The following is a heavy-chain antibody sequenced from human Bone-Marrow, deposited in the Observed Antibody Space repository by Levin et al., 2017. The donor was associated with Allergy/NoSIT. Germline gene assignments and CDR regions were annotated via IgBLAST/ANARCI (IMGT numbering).Heavy chain of an antibody. CDR2: ISYDGSNK. V-gene: IGHV3-30-3*01. D-gene: IGHD6-13*01. Sequence: GGSLRLSCAASGFTFSSYAMHWVRQAPGKGLEWVAVISYDGSNKYYADSVKGRFTISRDNSKNTLYLQMNSLRAEDTAVYYCARDGVKRAAAGTVPAEYFQHWGQGTLVTVSS. CDR3: ARDGVKRAAAGTVPAEYFQH. J-gene: IGHJ1*01. CDR1: GFTFSSYA.